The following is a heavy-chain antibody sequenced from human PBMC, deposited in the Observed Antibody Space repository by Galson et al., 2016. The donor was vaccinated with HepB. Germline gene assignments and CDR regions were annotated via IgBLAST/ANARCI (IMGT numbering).Heavy chain of an antibody. CDR2: VHHSWTT. V-gene: IGHV4-39*02. Sequence: ETLSLTCSVSSGSISRSGYYWGWIRQPPGKGLEWIASVHHSWTTHYNPSLKSGVPVSVYTSRNPPSLKLTSVIAADTAVYFCAFGDYAVAYYFDPWGQGTLVTVSA. CDR1: SGSISRSGYY. J-gene: IGHJ4*02. D-gene: IGHD2-2*01. CDR3: AFGDYAVAYYFDP.